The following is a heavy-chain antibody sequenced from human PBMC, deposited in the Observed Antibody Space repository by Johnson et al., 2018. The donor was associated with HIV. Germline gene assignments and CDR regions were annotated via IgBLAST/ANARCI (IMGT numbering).Heavy chain of an antibody. Sequence: VQLVESGGGLVQPGGSLRLSCVASGLTFSRNWMSWVRQAPGKGLEWVANLKQDGNNKYYADSVKGRFTISRDNSKNTLYLQMNSLRAEDTAVYYCAPAGPDAFDIWGQGTMVTVSS. CDR2: LKQDGNNK. CDR1: GLTFSRNW. V-gene: IGHV3-7*02. J-gene: IGHJ3*02. CDR3: APAGPDAFDI. D-gene: IGHD6-13*01.